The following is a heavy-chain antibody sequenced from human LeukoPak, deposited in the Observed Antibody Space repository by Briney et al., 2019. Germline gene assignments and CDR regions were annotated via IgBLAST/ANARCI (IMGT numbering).Heavy chain of an antibody. V-gene: IGHV3-30*02. CDR1: GFTFSNYG. CDR2: IRYDGSNK. D-gene: IGHD6-19*01. J-gene: IGHJ4*02. Sequence: GGSLRLSCAASGFTFSNYGMHWVRQAPGEGLEWVAFIRYDGSNKYYADSVKGRFTISRDNSKKTLFLQMDSLRAEDTAVYYCARGVRIAVAGNIDYWGQGTLVTVSS. CDR3: ARGVRIAVAGNIDY.